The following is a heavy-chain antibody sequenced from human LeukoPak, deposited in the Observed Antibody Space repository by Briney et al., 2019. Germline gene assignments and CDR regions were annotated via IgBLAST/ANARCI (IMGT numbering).Heavy chain of an antibody. Sequence: KSSETLSLTCTVAGGSISSYYWSWIRQPPGKGLEWIGYIYYSGSTNYNPSLKSRVTISVDTSKNQSSLKLSSVTAADTAVYYCARAHGPRTYYDFWSGYYTGNYYYYYMDVWGKGTTVTVSS. CDR3: ARAHGPRTYYDFWSGYYTGNYYYYYMDV. D-gene: IGHD3-3*01. V-gene: IGHV4-59*01. CDR2: IYYSGST. J-gene: IGHJ6*03. CDR1: GGSISSYY.